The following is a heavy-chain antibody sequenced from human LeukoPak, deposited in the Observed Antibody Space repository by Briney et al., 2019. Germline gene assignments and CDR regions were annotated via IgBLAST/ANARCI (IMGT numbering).Heavy chain of an antibody. D-gene: IGHD5-24*01. CDR1: GYTFTSYY. V-gene: IGHV1-46*01. CDR2: INPSGGST. Sequence: ASVKVSFKASGYTFTSYYMHWVRQPPGPGLEWMGIINPSGGSTSYAQKFQGRVTMTRDTSTSTVYMELSSLRSEDTAVYYCARTPVDLATDYFDYWGEGTLVTVSS. CDR3: ARTPVDLATDYFDY. J-gene: IGHJ4*02.